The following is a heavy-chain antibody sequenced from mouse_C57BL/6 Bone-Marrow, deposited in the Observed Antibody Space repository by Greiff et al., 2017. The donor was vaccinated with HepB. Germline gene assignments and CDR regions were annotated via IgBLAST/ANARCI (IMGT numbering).Heavy chain of an antibody. D-gene: IGHD1-1*01. CDR3: TTADYYGSSPDY. CDR2: YPETVDT. J-gene: IGHJ2*01. Sequence: YPETVDTEYASKFQGKATITADTSSNTAYLQLSSLTSEDTAVYYCTTADYYGSSPDYWGQGTTLTVSS. V-gene: IGHV14-4*01.